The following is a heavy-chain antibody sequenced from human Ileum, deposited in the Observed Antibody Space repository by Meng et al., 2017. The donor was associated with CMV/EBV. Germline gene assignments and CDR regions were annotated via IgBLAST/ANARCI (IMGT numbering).Heavy chain of an antibody. CDR3: AKDLAVYCSSTSCLSAAFDI. J-gene: IGHJ3*02. D-gene: IGHD2-2*01. CDR1: GFTFSSYA. CDR2: IYSGGSST. V-gene: IGHV3-23*03. Sequence: GESLRLSCAASGFTFSSYAMSWVRQAPGKGLEWVSVIYSGGSSTYYADSVKGRFTISRDNSKNTLYLQMNSLRAEDTAVYYCAKDLAVYCSSTSCLSAAFDIWGQGTMVTVSS.